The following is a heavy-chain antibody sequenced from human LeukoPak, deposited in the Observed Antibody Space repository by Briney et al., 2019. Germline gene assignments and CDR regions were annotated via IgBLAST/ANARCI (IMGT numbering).Heavy chain of an antibody. J-gene: IGHJ4*02. CDR3: AKDPHARIVAAVLQ. D-gene: IGHD6-13*01. V-gene: IGHV3-23*01. CDR1: GFTFSNYA. Sequence: RGSLRLSCAASGFTFSNYAMNWVRQAPGKGLEWVSGISGSGGSTYYADSVKGRFTISRDNSKNTLYLQLNSLRAEDTAVYYCAKDPHARIVAAVLQWGQGTLVTVSS. CDR2: ISGSGGST.